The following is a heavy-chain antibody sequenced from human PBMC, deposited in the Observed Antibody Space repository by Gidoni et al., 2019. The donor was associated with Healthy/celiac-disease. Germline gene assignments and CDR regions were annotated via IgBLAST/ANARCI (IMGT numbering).Heavy chain of an antibody. D-gene: IGHD1-26*01. Sequence: QVQLVQSGAEVKKPGASVKVSCKASGYTFHSYGISWVRPAPGQGLEWMGWISAYNGNTNEAQKLQGRVTMTTDTSTSTAYMELRSLRSDDTAVYYCARVMEGMELEGGYYFDYWGQGALVTVSS. CDR1: GYTFHSYG. CDR2: ISAYNGNT. V-gene: IGHV1-18*01. CDR3: ARVMEGMELEGGYYFDY. J-gene: IGHJ4*02.